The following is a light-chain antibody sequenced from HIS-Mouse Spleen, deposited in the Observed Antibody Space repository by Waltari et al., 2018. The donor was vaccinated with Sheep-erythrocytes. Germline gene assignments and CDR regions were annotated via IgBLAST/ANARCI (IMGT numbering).Light chain of an antibody. CDR1: SPNSGSNT. Sequence: QSVLTQPPSASGTPGQRVTISCSGSSPNSGSNTVHWYQPLPGTAPKLLIYSNNQRPSGVPDRFSGSKSGTSAALAISGLQAEDEADYYCCSYAGSYNHVFATGTKVTVL. J-gene: IGLJ1*01. CDR3: CSYAGSYNHV. CDR2: SNN. V-gene: IGLV1-44*01.